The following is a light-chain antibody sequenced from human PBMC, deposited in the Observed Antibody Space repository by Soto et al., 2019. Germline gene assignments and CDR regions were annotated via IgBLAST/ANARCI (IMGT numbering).Light chain of an antibody. CDR1: QSVRSSF. V-gene: IGKV3-20*01. CDR2: GAS. Sequence: EIVLTQSPGILSLSPGERATLSCRASQSVRSSFLAWYQQKPGQAPRLLIYGASRRATGIPDRFSGSGSGKDFALTINRLDPEDFAVYYCQQYGRSPYTFGQGTKLEI. CDR3: QQYGRSPYT. J-gene: IGKJ2*01.